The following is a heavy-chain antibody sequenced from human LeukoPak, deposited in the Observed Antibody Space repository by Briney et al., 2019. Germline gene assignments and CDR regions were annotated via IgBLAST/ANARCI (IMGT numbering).Heavy chain of an antibody. D-gene: IGHD3-9*01. V-gene: IGHV1-18*04. CDR3: ARDLYYDILTGPDAFDI. CDR1: GSTFTSYV. J-gene: IGHJ3*02. Sequence: ASVKASCKASGSTFTSYVTSWVRQAPGQGLEGMGWTCAYNGNTNYAKKLQGRVTLPTDTSTSTAYMELRSLRSDDTAVYYCARDLYYDILTGPDAFDIWGQGTMVAVSS. CDR2: TCAYNGNT.